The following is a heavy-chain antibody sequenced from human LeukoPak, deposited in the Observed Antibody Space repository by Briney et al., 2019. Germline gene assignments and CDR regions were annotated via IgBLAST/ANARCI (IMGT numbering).Heavy chain of an antibody. V-gene: IGHV1-24*01. J-gene: IGHJ4*02. CDR3: ATGFVGFGEPHDY. D-gene: IGHD3-10*01. CDR2: FDPEDGET. CDR1: GYTLTELS. Sequence: GASVKVSCKVSGYTLTELSMHWVRQAPGKGLEWMGGFDPEDGETIYVQKFQGRVTMTEDTYTDTAYMELSSLRSEDTAVYYCATGFVGFGEPHDYWGQGTLVTVSS.